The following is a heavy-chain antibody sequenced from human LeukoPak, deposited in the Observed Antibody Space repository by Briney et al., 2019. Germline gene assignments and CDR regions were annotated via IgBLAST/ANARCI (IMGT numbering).Heavy chain of an antibody. Sequence: SETLSLTCAVYGVSFSGYYWSWIRQPPGKGLEWLGEINHSGSTNYNPSLKSRVTISVDTSKNQFSLKLSSVTAADTAVYYCAREWISSSSWSLADWGQGTLVTVSS. V-gene: IGHV4-34*01. CDR2: INHSGST. D-gene: IGHD6-13*01. J-gene: IGHJ4*02. CDR3: AREWISSSSWSLAD. CDR1: GVSFSGYY.